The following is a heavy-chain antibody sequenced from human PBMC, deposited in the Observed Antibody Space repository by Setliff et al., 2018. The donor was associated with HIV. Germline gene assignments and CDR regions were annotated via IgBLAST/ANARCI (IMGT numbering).Heavy chain of an antibody. J-gene: IGHJ3*01. D-gene: IGHD4-17*01. V-gene: IGHV4-59*01. Sequence: SETLSLTCSVSGDSITHYYWNWFRQPPGKGLEWIGNIFDSENNNYNPSLKSRVSMSVDTSKNQFSLRLTSVTAADTAVYYCARQITSVTPEMLVVNDAFDVWGQGKMVTVSS. CDR3: ARQITSVTPEMLVVNDAFDV. CDR2: IFDSENN. CDR1: GDSITHYY.